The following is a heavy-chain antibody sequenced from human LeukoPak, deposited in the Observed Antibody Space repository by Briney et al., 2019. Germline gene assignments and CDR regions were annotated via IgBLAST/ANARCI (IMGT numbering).Heavy chain of an antibody. J-gene: IGHJ4*02. CDR2: IKQDESEK. Sequence: GSLRLSCAASGFSFSNYWMSWVRQTPGKGLEWVANIKQDESEKDYVDSVKGRFTISRDNAKNTLYLQMNSLRAEDTAVYYCARLRWGGLYYFDSWGQGTLVTVPS. CDR1: GFSFSNYW. D-gene: IGHD3-16*01. V-gene: IGHV3-7*01. CDR3: ARLRWGGLYYFDS.